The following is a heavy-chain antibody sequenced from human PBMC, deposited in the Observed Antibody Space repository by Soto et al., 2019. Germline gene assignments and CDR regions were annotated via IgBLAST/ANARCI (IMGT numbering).Heavy chain of an antibody. Sequence: GGSLRLSCAASGFTFSSYGMHWVRQAPGKGLEWVAVIWYDGSNKYYEDSVKGRFTISRDNSKNTLYLQMNSMRAEDTPVYYCARDGSPKWELLLRGAFDIWGQGTMVTVSS. V-gene: IGHV3-33*01. CDR2: IWYDGSNK. CDR1: GFTFSSYG. CDR3: ARDGSPKWELLLRGAFDI. D-gene: IGHD1-26*01. J-gene: IGHJ3*02.